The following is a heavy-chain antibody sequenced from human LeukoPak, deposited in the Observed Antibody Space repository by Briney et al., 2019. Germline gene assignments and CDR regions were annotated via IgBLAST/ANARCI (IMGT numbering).Heavy chain of an antibody. J-gene: IGHJ5*02. CDR1: GYTLTELS. Sequence: ASVKVSCKVSGYTLTELSMHWVRQAPGKGLEWMGGFDPEDGETIYAQKFQGRVTMTEDTSTDTAYMELSSLRSEDTAVYYCATAGGSTSGWFDPWGQGTLATVSS. CDR3: ATAGGSTSGWFDP. D-gene: IGHD2-2*01. V-gene: IGHV1-24*01. CDR2: FDPEDGET.